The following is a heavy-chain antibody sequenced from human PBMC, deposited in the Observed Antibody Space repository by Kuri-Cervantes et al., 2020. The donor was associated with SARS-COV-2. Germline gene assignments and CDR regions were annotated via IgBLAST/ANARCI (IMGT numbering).Heavy chain of an antibody. CDR2: IHYDGTNT. V-gene: IGHV3-30*02. CDR1: GFTFSSYG. Sequence: GESLKISSAASGFTFSSYGMHWVRQAPGKGLEWVALIHYDGTNTYYAVSVRGRFTISRDNLNNILYLHMNSLRTEDTAVYFCAKDLRTPGAGPDYWGQGTLVTVSS. D-gene: IGHD2-8*02. J-gene: IGHJ4*02. CDR3: AKDLRTPGAGPDY.